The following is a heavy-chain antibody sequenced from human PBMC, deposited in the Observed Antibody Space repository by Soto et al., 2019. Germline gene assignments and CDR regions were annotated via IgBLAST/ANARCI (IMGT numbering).Heavy chain of an antibody. J-gene: IGHJ4*02. Sequence: ASVKVSCKTSGYTFTTYGIHWVRQAPGQGLEWMGWISGYNGNTNYAQKFQDRVTMTTDTSRGIGYMELRSLTFDDTAVYYCARGAHGSGYGVYWGQGTLVTVSS. CDR3: ARGAHGSGYGVY. D-gene: IGHD3-3*01. CDR1: GYTFTTYG. V-gene: IGHV1-18*01. CDR2: ISGYNGNT.